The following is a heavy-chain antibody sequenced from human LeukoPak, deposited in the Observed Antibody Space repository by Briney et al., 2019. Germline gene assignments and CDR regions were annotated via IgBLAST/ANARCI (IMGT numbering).Heavy chain of an antibody. CDR3: ARDGIAAAGTFDP. V-gene: IGHV1-18*04. CDR1: GYTFTAYY. J-gene: IGHJ5*02. D-gene: IGHD6-13*01. Sequence: ASVTVSCTASGYTFTAYYLHWLRQAPGQGLEWMGWISAYNGNTKFAQKLQGRVTMTTDTSTSTAYMELRSLRSDDTAVYYCARDGIAAAGTFDPWGQGTLVTVSS. CDR2: ISAYNGNT.